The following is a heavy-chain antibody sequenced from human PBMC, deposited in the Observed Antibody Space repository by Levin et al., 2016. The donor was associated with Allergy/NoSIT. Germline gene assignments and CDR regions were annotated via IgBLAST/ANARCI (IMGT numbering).Heavy chain of an antibody. J-gene: IGHJ6*02. CDR3: VRGFLNGDIYYYGMDV. CDR1: IQFQQYW. CDR2: IKRDGSEQ. Sequence: GESLKIVLCSLWIQFQQYWMDWVRQVPGRGLEWVANIKRDGSEQYYVDSLRGRFTISRDNTKNSLYLQMNNLRAEDTAVYYCVRGFLNGDIYYYGMDVWGQGTTVTVSS. V-gene: IGHV3-7*01. D-gene: IGHD4-17*01.